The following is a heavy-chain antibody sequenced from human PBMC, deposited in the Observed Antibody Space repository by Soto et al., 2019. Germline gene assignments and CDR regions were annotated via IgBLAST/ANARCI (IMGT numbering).Heavy chain of an antibody. V-gene: IGHV4-31*03. J-gene: IGHJ4*02. CDR2: IYYSGST. CDR1: GGSISSGGYY. Sequence: QVQLQESGPGLVKPSQTLSLTCTVSGGSISSGGYYWSWIRQHPGKGLEWIGYIYYSGSTYYNPSLCSRVTISVDTSKNQFSLKLSSVPAAHTAVYYCASGTGSSGYYFLSDPTDDPLQFHYWGQGTLVTVSS. CDR3: ASGTGSSGYYFLSDPTDDPLQFHY. D-gene: IGHD3-22*01.